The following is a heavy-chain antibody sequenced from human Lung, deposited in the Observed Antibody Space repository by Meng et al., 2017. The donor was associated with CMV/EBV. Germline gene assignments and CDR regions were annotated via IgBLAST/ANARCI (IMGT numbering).Heavy chain of an antibody. CDR2: ISSSSTYI. Sequence: ESLKISXAGSGFTFSSYSMDWVRQAPGKGLEWVSSISSSSTYIYYADSVKGRFTISRDNAKNSLYLQLISLRAEDTAVYYCARVGPFDFWNGYSGTDSYNGFDPWGQGTLVTVSS. CDR1: GFTFSSYS. D-gene: IGHD3-3*01. J-gene: IGHJ5*02. CDR3: ARVGPFDFWNGYSGTDSYNGFDP. V-gene: IGHV3-21*01.